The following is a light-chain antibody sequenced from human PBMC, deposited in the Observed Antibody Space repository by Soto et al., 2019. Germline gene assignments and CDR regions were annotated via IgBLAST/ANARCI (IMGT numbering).Light chain of an antibody. CDR3: QQYNNLPGT. Sequence: EIVLTQSPGTLSVSPGERATLSCRVSQSVSSKLAWYQQKPGQAPRLLFYGASTGATGIPARFSGSGSETEFTLSIFSLQSEDFADYYYQQYNNLPGTFGQETRVDIK. J-gene: IGKJ1*01. CDR2: GAS. CDR1: QSVSSK. V-gene: IGKV3-15*01.